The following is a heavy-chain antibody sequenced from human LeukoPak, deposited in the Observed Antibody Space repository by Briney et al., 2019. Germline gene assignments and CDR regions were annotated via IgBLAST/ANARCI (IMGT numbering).Heavy chain of an antibody. Sequence: GGSLRLSCAASGFTFSSYEMNWVRQAPGKGLEWVSYISSSGSTIYYADSVKGRFTISRDSAKNSLYLQMNSLRAEDTAVYYCARGLDDYYGSGSYYNVGNWFDPWGQGTLVTVSS. V-gene: IGHV3-48*03. D-gene: IGHD3-10*01. J-gene: IGHJ5*02. CDR2: ISSSGSTI. CDR1: GFTFSSYE. CDR3: ARGLDDYYGSGSYYNVGNWFDP.